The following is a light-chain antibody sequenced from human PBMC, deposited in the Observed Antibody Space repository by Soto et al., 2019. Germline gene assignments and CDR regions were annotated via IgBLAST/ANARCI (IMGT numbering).Light chain of an antibody. Sequence: QTVVTQEPSLTVSPGETGTLTCASSIGAVTSGFYPNWFQQKLGQAPRPLIYSTDKKHSWTPARFSGSLLGGKAALTLSGVQPDDEADYYCLVYYGGGNWEFGGGTKLTVL. J-gene: IGLJ3*02. V-gene: IGLV7-43*01. CDR1: IGAVTSGFY. CDR3: LVYYGGGNWE. CDR2: STD.